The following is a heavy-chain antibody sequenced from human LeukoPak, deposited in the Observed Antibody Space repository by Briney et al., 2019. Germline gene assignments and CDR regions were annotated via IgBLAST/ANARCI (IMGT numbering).Heavy chain of an antibody. CDR3: ARDLEDPGTEFTYYMDV. D-gene: IGHD6-13*01. Sequence: SETLSLTCTVSGGSISSSSYYWGWIRQPPGKGLEWIGSIYYSGSTYYNPSLKSRVTISVDTSKNQFSLKLSSVTAADTAVYYCARDLEDPGTEFTYYMDVWGKGTTVTVSS. CDR2: IYYSGST. V-gene: IGHV4-39*07. J-gene: IGHJ6*03. CDR1: GGSISSSSYY.